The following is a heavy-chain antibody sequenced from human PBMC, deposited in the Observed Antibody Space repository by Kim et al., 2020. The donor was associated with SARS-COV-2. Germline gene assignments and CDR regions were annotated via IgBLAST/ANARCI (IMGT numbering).Heavy chain of an antibody. D-gene: IGHD6-6*01. CDR1: GFTFRDYY. CDR2: ISTHSGYT. J-gene: IGHJ4*02. V-gene: IGHV3-11*05. CDR3: AREADRPDF. Sequence: GGSLRLSCAASGFTFRDYYMSWIRQAPGKGLEWVSWISTHSGYTNYAASVKGRFTISRDDGKNLLYLQMNSLRDEDTAVYYCAREADRPDFWGQGTLVTVS.